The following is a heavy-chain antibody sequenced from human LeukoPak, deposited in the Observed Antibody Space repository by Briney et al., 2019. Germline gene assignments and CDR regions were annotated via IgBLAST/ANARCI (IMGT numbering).Heavy chain of an antibody. Sequence: SETLSLTCTVSGGSISSYYWSWIRQSPGKGLECIGYIHYTGSTNYNPSLKGRVTISVETSKNQFSLELKFVTAADTAVYYCARGGYYGSGNDFRFDPWGQGTLVTVSS. D-gene: IGHD3-10*01. CDR3: ARGGYYGSGNDFRFDP. CDR1: GGSISSYY. CDR2: IHYTGST. J-gene: IGHJ5*02. V-gene: IGHV4-59*01.